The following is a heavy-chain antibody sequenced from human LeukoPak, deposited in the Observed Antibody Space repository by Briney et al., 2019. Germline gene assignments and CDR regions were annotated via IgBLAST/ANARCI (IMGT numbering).Heavy chain of an antibody. D-gene: IGHD6-13*01. CDR3: AREHIAAAGTKGSSAFDI. V-gene: IGHV1-69*13. Sequence: SVNVSCKASGGTFSSYAISWVRQAPGQGLEWMGGIIPIFGTANYAQKFQGRVTITADESTSTAYMELSSLRSEDTAVYYCAREHIAAAGTKGSSAFDIWGQGTMVTVSP. J-gene: IGHJ3*02. CDR1: GGTFSSYA. CDR2: IIPIFGTA.